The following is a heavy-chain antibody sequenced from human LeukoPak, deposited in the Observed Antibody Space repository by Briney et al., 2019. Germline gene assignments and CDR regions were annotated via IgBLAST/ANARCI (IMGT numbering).Heavy chain of an antibody. J-gene: IGHJ4*02. Sequence: GRSLRLSCVVSGFTFSSYAMHWVRQAPGKGLEWVSAISGSGGSTYYADSVKGRFTISRDNSKNTLYLQMNSLRAEDTAVYYCAKTDFWSNRGLIDYWGQGTLVTVSS. D-gene: IGHD3-3*01. CDR2: ISGSGGST. CDR1: GFTFSSYA. V-gene: IGHV3-23*01. CDR3: AKTDFWSNRGLIDY.